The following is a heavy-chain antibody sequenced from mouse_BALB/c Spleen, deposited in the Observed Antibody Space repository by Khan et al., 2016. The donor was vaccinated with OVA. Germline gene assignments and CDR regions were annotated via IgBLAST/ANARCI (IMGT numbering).Heavy chain of an antibody. V-gene: IGHV1-7*01. CDR2: INPSTGYT. Sequence: QVQLKQSGAELAKPGASVKMSCKASGYTFINYWILWVKQRPGQGLEWLGYINPSTGYTDYNQNFKDKATLTADKSSSTAYMQLSSLTSEDSAVYYCARRGLRWDCDYWGQGTTLTVSS. CDR3: ARRGLRWDCDY. CDR1: GYTFINYW. D-gene: IGHD1-1*02. J-gene: IGHJ2*01.